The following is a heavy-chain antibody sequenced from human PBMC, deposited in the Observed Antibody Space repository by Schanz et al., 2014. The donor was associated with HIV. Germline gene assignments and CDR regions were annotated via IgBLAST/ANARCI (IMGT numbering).Heavy chain of an antibody. CDR2: IIPIFGTA. D-gene: IGHD6-6*01. J-gene: IGHJ3*02. CDR1: GGSFSYYA. CDR3: ARGLGDSSSSEPFDI. Sequence: QVKLVQSGAEVKKPGSSVKVSCKASGGSFSYYAINWVRQAPGQGLEWMGGIIPIFGTANYAQKFQGRVTITADESTSTAYMELRSLRSEDTAVSYCARGLGDSSSSEPFDIWGQGTKVTVSS. V-gene: IGHV1-69*01.